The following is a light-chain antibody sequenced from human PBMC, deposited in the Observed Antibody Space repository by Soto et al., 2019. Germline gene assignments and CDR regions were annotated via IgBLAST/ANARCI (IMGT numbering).Light chain of an antibody. CDR2: DVS. Sequence: QSALTQPASVSGSPGQSITISCTGTASDVGGYNSVSWYQQLPGKAPKLMIYDVSNRPSGVSSRFSGSKSGSTASLTISGLQAEDEADYYCSSYSGSTTLRVVFGGGTKLTVL. CDR1: ASDVGGYNS. J-gene: IGLJ2*01. V-gene: IGLV2-14*01. CDR3: SSYSGSTTLRVV.